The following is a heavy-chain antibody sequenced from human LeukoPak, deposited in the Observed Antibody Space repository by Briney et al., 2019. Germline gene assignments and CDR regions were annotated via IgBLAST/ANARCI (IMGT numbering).Heavy chain of an antibody. J-gene: IGHJ4*01. Sequence: GGSLRLSCVVSGLSFSDSYMTWIRQTPGMGLESLAYISGSGHDIYYADSVKGRFTISRDNAKNTLYLQMNGLRPEDTALYYCSTGPRSLIYWGHGTLVTVSS. V-gene: IGHV3-11*01. CDR2: ISGSGHDI. CDR3: STGPRSLIY. CDR1: GLSFSDSY.